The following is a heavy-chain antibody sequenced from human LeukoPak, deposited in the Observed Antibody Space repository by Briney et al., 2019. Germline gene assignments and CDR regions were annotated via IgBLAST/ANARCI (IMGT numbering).Heavy chain of an antibody. D-gene: IGHD3-22*01. Sequence: GGSLRLSCAASGFTVSSNYMSWVRQAPGKGLEWVSVIYSGGSTYYADSVKGRFTISRDNAKNSLYLQMNSLRAEDTAVYYCARVKVTMIVVGIDYWGQGTLVTVSS. CDR1: GFTVSSNY. CDR3: ARVKVTMIVVGIDY. CDR2: IYSGGST. J-gene: IGHJ4*02. V-gene: IGHV3-53*01.